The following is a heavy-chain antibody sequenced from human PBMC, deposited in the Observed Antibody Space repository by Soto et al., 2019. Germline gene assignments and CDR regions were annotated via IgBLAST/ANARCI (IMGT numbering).Heavy chain of an antibody. CDR2: ISGSGATT. Sequence: EVQLLESGGGSVQPGGSLRLSCAASGFSFSGYAMAWVRQAPGKGLEWVSGISGSGATTYYADSVKGRCTISRDNSKNALSLQVNRLRAEDTAVYDCAKAGGGYTKWHFDSWGHGSLVTVSS. D-gene: IGHD5-12*01. J-gene: IGHJ4*01. V-gene: IGHV3-23*01. CDR1: GFSFSGYA. CDR3: AKAGGGYTKWHFDS.